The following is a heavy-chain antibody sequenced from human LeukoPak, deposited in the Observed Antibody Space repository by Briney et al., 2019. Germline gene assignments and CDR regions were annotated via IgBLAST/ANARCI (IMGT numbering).Heavy chain of an antibody. CDR3: AREGSSWPINAFDI. CDR1: GFTFSSYW. Sequence: GGSLRLSCAASGFTFSSYWMSWVRQAPGKGLEWVANIKQDGSEKYYVDSVKGRFTISRDNAKNSLYLQMNSLRAEDTAVYYCAREGSSWPINAFDIWGQGTMVTVSS. CDR2: IKQDGSEK. J-gene: IGHJ3*02. V-gene: IGHV3-7*01. D-gene: IGHD6-13*01.